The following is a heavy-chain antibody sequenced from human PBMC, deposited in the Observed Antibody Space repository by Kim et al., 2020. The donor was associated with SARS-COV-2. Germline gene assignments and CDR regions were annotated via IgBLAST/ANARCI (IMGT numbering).Heavy chain of an antibody. CDR2: ISAYNGNT. D-gene: IGHD5-12*01. Sequence: ASVKVSCKASGYTFTSYGISWVRQAPGQGLEWMGWISAYNGNTNYAQKLQGRVTMTTDTSTSTAYMELRSLRSDDTAVYYCARCYSGYDRPGYYGMDVWGQGTTVTVSS. CDR1: GYTFTSYG. J-gene: IGHJ6*02. CDR3: ARCYSGYDRPGYYGMDV. V-gene: IGHV1-18*01.